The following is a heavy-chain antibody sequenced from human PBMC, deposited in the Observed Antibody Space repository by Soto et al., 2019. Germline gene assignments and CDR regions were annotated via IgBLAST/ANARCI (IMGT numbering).Heavy chain of an antibody. CDR3: AREIEVAGSRSFDY. CDR1: GYTFTAYY. CDR2: INPNSGGT. D-gene: IGHD6-19*01. J-gene: IGHJ4*02. Sequence: GGPVKVSCKASGYTFTAYYIHWVRQAPGQGLEWMGWINPNSGGTNSAQKFQGRVTLTWDTSISTAYMDLSRLRSDDTAVYYCAREIEVAGSRSFDYWGQGTLVTVSS. V-gene: IGHV1-2*02.